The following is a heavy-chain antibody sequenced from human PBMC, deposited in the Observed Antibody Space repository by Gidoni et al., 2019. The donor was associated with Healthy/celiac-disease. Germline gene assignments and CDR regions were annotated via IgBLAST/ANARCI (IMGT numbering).Heavy chain of an antibody. CDR1: GFTFSSYA. J-gene: IGHJ4*02. V-gene: IGHV3-23*01. CDR3: AKVSGSYYNGPLDY. Sequence: EVQLLESGGGLVQPGGSLRLSCAASGFTFSSYAMSWVRQAPGKGLEWFSAISGSGGSTYYADSVKGRFTISRDNSKNTLYLQMNSLRAEDTAVYYCAKVSGSYYNGPLDYWGQGTLVTVSS. CDR2: ISGSGGST. D-gene: IGHD3-10*01.